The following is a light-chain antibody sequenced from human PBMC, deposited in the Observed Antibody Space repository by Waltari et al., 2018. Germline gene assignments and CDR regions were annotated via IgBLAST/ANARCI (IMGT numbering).Light chain of an antibody. Sequence: DIQMPPSPSSLSASVGASVPITCRASQGISNSLAWYQQKPGKAPKLLLYAASRLESGVPSRFSGSGSGTDYTLTISSLQPEDFATYYCQQYYSTPLTFGGGTKVEIK. CDR3: QQYYSTPLT. J-gene: IGKJ4*01. V-gene: IGKV1-NL1*01. CDR2: AAS. CDR1: QGISNS.